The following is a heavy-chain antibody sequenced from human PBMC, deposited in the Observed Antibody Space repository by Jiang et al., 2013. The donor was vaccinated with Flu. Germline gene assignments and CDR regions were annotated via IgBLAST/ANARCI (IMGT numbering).Heavy chain of an antibody. D-gene: IGHD3-3*01. Sequence: VQLVESGGGLVQPGGSLRLSCAASGFTFSSYAMSWVRQAPGKGLEWVSAISGSGGSTYYADSVKGRFTISRDNSKNTLYLQMNSLRAEDTAVYYCAKDLRGNLTGFLEWLLTLDAFDIWGQGTMVTVSS. V-gene: IGHV3-23*04. CDR3: AKDLRGNLTGFLEWLLTLDAFDI. J-gene: IGHJ3*02. CDR2: ISGSGGST. CDR1: GFTFSSYA.